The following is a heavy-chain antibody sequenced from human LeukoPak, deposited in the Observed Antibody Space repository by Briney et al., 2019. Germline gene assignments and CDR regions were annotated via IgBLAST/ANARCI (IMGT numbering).Heavy chain of an antibody. V-gene: IGHV3-30*02. D-gene: IGHD2-8*01. Sequence: GGSLRLSCAASGFTFSSYGMSWVRQAPGKGLEWVAYIQYDGSNEQYAHSVKGRFRISRDSSKNILYLQMNSLRAEDTAVYYCAKDRCSNGIGCYYYYMDVWGKGTTVTISS. CDR3: AKDRCSNGIGCYYYYMDV. CDR2: IQYDGSNE. J-gene: IGHJ6*03. CDR1: GFTFSSYG.